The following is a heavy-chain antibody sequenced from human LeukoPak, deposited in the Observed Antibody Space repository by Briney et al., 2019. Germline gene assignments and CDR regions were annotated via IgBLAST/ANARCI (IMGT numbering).Heavy chain of an antibody. Sequence: GGSLRLSCAASGFTFSSYWMSWVRQAPGKGLEWVANIKQDGSEKYYVDSVKGRFTISRDNAKNSLHLQMNSLRAEDTAVYYCARDSDWGLQRSDYWGQGTLVTVSS. CDR2: IKQDGSEK. CDR3: ARDSDWGLQRSDY. D-gene: IGHD5-24*01. J-gene: IGHJ4*02. CDR1: GFTFSSYW. V-gene: IGHV3-7*05.